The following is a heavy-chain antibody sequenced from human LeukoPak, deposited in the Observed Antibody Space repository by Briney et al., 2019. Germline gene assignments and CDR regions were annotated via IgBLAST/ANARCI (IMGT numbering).Heavy chain of an antibody. CDR1: GCIYSSYA. V-gene: IGHV3-23*01. CDR3: AKDQIGARPWWFDP. D-gene: IGHD6-6*01. CDR2: ISGSGGST. J-gene: IGHJ5*02. Sequence: PGGSLRLSCAASGCIYSSYAKSWVRSAPGKGPVSVSAISGSGGSTYYADSVKGRSTISRDNSKNTLYLQMNSLRAEDTAVYYCAKDQIGARPWWFDPWGQGTLVTVSA.